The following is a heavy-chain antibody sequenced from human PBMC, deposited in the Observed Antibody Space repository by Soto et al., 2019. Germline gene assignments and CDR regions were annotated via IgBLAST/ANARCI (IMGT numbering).Heavy chain of an antibody. J-gene: IGHJ4*02. CDR1: GGSISSGGYY. CDR2: IYYSGST. Sequence: PSETLSLTWTVSGGSISSGGYYWSWIRQHPGKGLEWIGYIYYSGSTYYNPSLKSRVTISVDTSKNQFSLKLSSVTAADTAVYYCAREEIGDDIFDYWGQGTLVTVSS. V-gene: IGHV4-31*02. CDR3: AREEIGDDIFDY.